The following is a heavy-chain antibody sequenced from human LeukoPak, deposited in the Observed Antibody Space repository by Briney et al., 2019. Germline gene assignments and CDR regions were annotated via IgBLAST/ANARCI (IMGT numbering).Heavy chain of an antibody. CDR3: VGVAPKCGGDRYSRFFDN. J-gene: IGHJ4*02. D-gene: IGHD2-21*01. CDR2: SRNKDNRYTT. Sequence: GGSLRLSCADSGIAFSGQCMEWSRQTPGKRLEWVGRSRNKDNRYTTDYAASVKGRFTISREESSNSLYLQMHSLTTEDTAIFYCVGVAPKCGGDRYSRFFDNWGQGALVSVSS. V-gene: IGHV3-72*01. CDR1: GIAFSGQC.